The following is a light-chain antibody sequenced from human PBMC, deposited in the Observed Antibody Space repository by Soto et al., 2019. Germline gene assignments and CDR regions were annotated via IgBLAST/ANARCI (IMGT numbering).Light chain of an antibody. J-gene: IGLJ1*01. CDR1: KNDIGVYDF. CDR2: EVV. CDR3: SSYAGSNNFYV. V-gene: IGLV2-8*01. Sequence: QSVLTQPPSASGSPGQSVTISCTGTKNDIGVYDFVSWYQHHPGKAPRLIIYEVVQRPSGVPDRFSGSKSGNTASLTVSGLQAADEADYYCSSYAGSNNFYVFGTGTKVTVL.